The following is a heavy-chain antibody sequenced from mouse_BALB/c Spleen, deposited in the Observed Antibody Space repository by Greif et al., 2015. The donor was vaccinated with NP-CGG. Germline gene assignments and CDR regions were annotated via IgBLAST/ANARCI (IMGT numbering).Heavy chain of an antibody. V-gene: IGHV1-80*01. CDR3: ARSHYGNSWFAY. J-gene: IGHJ3*01. D-gene: IGHD2-1*01. CDR2: IYPGDGDT. Sequence: VQVVESGAELVRPGSSVKISCKASGYAFSSYWMNWVKQRPGQGLEWIGQIYPGDGDTNYNGKFKGKATLTADKSSSTAYMQLSSLTSEDSAVYFCARSHYGNSWFAYWGQGTLVTVSA. CDR1: GYAFSSYW.